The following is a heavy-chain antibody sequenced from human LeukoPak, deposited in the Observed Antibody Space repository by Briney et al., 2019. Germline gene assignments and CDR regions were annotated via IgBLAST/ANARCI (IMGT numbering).Heavy chain of an antibody. J-gene: IGHJ4*02. Sequence: PGVPLRLSCAASGFTLSDYHMSCIPQSPGKGLEWVSYISSSGSTIYYTDSVKGRLTISRHNDKNSLFQQMNSLRAEDKAVYYCWTSIDFWAGFDYWGQGTLVTVSS. CDR1: GFTLSDYH. D-gene: IGHD3-3*01. V-gene: IGHV3-11*01. CDR2: ISSSGSTI. CDR3: WTSIDFWAGFDY.